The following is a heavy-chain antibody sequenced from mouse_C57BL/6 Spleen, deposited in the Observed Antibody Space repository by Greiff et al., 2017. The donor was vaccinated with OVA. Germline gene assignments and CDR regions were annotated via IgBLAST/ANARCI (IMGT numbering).Heavy chain of an antibody. CDR3: ARFGAAQAFWFAY. CDR2: IDPEAGET. J-gene: IGHJ3*01. V-gene: IGHV14-2*01. D-gene: IGHD3-2*02. Sequence: EVKLVESGAELVKPGASVKLSCTASGFNIKDYYMHWVKQRTEQGLEWIGRIDPEAGETKYAPKFQGKATITADTSSNTAYLQLSSLTSEDTAVYYCARFGAAQAFWFAYWGQGTLVTVSA. CDR1: GFNIKDYY.